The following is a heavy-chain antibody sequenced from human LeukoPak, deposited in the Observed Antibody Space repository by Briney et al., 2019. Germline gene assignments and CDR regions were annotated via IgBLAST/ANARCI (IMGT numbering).Heavy chain of an antibody. D-gene: IGHD3-22*01. V-gene: IGHV1-2*06. Sequence: ASVKVSCKASGYTFTGYYMHWVRQAPGQGLEWMGRINPNSGGTNYAQKFQGRVTMTRDTSISTAYMELSRLRSDDPAVYYCAREGHLSGYYFPDYWGQGTLVTVSS. CDR3: AREGHLSGYYFPDY. CDR1: GYTFTGYY. J-gene: IGHJ4*02. CDR2: INPNSGGT.